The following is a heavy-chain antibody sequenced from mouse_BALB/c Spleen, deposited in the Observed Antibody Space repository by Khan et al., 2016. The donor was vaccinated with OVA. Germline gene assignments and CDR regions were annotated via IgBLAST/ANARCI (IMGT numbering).Heavy chain of an antibody. CDR2: IWSDGTT. J-gene: IGHJ4*01. V-gene: IGHV2-6*02. CDR3: ARNAYPYAMDY. CDR1: GFSLTNFG. Sequence: QMQLEESGPGLVAPSQSLSITCTVSGFSLTNFGVHWVRQPPGKGLEWLVLIWSDGTTTYNSALKSRLSISKDTSNSQVFLKMNRLQTDDTDRYYCARNAYPYAMDYWGQGTSVTVSS.